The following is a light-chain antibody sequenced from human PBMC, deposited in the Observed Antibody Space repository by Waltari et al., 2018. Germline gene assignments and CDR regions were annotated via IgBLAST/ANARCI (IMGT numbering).Light chain of an antibody. J-gene: IGKJ2*01. CDR2: KAS. CDR3: QQYSSYPYT. CDR1: QSITTS. Sequence: IQMTQSPSTLSASLVDSPHITCRASQSITTSLAWYQQKPGKAPKFLIYKASNLESGVPPRFSGSGSGTEFTLTISSLQPDDSATYYCQQYSSYPYTFGQGTKLEIK. V-gene: IGKV1-5*03.